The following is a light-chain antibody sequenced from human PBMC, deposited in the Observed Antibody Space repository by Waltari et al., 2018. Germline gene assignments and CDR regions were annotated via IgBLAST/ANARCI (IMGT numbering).Light chain of an antibody. CDR3: CPYRAINLYV. J-gene: IGLJ1*01. CDR2: DVD. V-gene: IGLV2-14*03. Sequence: QSALTRPASLSGSRGQSITISCTGTSNDIGSFKYVSWYQVHPGRPPKLIIFDVDKRPSDVAVPFSCAKSAKPAPLTIVGLQNEDEPDYFCCPYRAINLYVFGPGTKVTVL. CDR1: SNDIGSFKY.